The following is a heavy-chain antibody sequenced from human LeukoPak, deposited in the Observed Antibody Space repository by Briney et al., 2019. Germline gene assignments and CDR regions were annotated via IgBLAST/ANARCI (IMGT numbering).Heavy chain of an antibody. CDR1: RFTFSSYW. D-gene: IGHD3-3*01. V-gene: IGHV3-74*01. Sequence: GGSLRLSCAASRFTFSSYWMHWVRQAPGKGLVWVSRINSDGSSTSYADSVKGRFTISRDNAKNTLYLQMNSLRAEDTAVYYCARPNYDFWSGYNYYFDYWGQGTLVTVSS. J-gene: IGHJ4*02. CDR2: INSDGSST. CDR3: ARPNYDFWSGYNYYFDY.